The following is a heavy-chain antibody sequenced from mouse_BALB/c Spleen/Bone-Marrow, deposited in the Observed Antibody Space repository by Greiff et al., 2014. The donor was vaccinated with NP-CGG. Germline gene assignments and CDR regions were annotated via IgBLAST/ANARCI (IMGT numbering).Heavy chain of an antibody. J-gene: IGHJ2*01. CDR2: IDPANGNT. CDR1: GFSIKDTY. D-gene: IGHD1-1*01. CDR3: ARYYYGSSYFDY. Sequence: LVESGAELVKPGASVKLSCTASGFSIKDTYMHWVKQRPEQGLEWIGRIDPANGNTKYDPKFQGKATITADTSSNTAYLQLSSLTSEDTAVYYCARYYYGSSYFDYWGQGTTLTVSS. V-gene: IGHV14-3*02.